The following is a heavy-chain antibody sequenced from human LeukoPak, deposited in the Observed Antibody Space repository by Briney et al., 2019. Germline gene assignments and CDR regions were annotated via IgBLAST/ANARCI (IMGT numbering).Heavy chain of an antibody. Sequence: PSEALSLTCSVSGGSMSSYYWSWVRQPPGKGLEWVGYIYHSGSTNYNPSLKNRVTISVDTSKNQFSLKLSSVTAADTAVYYCARRNYGGNSGRYWYFDLWGRDTLVTVSS. CDR2: IYHSGST. J-gene: IGHJ2*01. D-gene: IGHD3-10*01. CDR1: GGSMSSYY. V-gene: IGHV4-59*01. CDR3: ARRNYGGNSGRYWYFDL.